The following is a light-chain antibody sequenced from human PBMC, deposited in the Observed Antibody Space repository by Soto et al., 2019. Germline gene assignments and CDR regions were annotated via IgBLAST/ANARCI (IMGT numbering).Light chain of an antibody. J-gene: IGKJ2*01. CDR1: QSVSSSF. Sequence: EVVLTQSPCTLSLSPGERATLACRASQSVSSSFLAWYQQKPGQAPRLLIHSASTGATGIPARLRSSGSGTDFNPTNSSLEPEASALYFCHQDADSPQNIGQGPKVESK. CDR3: HQDADSPQN. CDR2: SAS. V-gene: IGKV3-20*01.